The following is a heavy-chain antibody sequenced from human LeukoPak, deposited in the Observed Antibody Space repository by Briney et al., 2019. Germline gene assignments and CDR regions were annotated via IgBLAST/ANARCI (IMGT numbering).Heavy chain of an antibody. CDR3: ARGSHSGYVWGSYRLPDY. J-gene: IGHJ4*02. Sequence: PGGSLRLSCAASGFTFSSYDMPWVRHATGKGLEWVSAIGTAGDTYYPGSVKGRFTISRENAKNSLYLQMNSLRAGDTAVYYCARGSHSGYVWGSYRLPDYWGQGTLVTVSS. D-gene: IGHD3-16*02. CDR1: GFTFSSYD. V-gene: IGHV3-13*01. CDR2: IGTAGDT.